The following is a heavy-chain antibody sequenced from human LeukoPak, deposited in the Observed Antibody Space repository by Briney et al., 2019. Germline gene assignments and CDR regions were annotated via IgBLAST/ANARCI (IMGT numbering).Heavy chain of an antibody. D-gene: IGHD6-19*01. Sequence: GALRLSCAASGFTFSSYTMNWVRQAPGKGLEWVSSISSSSSYIYYADSVKGRFTISRDNAKNSLYLQMNSLRAEDTAVYYCASGRYSSGKLDYWGERTLVTVSS. CDR2: ISSSSSYI. CDR1: GFTFSSYT. CDR3: ASGRYSSGKLDY. J-gene: IGHJ4*02. V-gene: IGHV3-21*01.